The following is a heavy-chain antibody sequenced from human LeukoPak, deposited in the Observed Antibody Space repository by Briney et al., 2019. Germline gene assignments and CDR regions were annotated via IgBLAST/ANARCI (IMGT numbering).Heavy chain of an antibody. J-gene: IGHJ4*02. CDR3: ASFSASRYYFEY. CDR2: IGASGDAT. Sequence: GGSLRLSCAASGFTFSNYAMTWVRQAPGKGLEWVSAIGASGDATYSADSVKGRFTVSRDNAKSSLYLQMNSLRAEDTAVYYCASFSASRYYFEYWGQGTLVTVSS. CDR1: GFTFSNYA. V-gene: IGHV3-23*01. D-gene: IGHD2-2*01.